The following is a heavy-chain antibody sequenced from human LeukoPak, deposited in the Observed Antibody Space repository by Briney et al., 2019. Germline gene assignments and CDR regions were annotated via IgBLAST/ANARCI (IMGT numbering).Heavy chain of an antibody. CDR1: GGSISSYY. Sequence: PSETLSLTCTVSGGSISSYYWSWIRQPPGKGLEWIGYIYYSGSTNYNPSLKSRVTISVDTSKNQFSLKLSSVTAADTAVYYCARVTYYDFWSGPYYFVYWGQGTLVTVSS. V-gene: IGHV4-59*01. CDR3: ARVTYYDFWSGPYYFVY. CDR2: IYYSGST. D-gene: IGHD3-3*01. J-gene: IGHJ4*02.